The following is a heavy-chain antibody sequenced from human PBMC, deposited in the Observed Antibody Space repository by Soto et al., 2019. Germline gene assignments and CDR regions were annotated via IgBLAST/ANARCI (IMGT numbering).Heavy chain of an antibody. J-gene: IGHJ6*02. V-gene: IGHV1-69*06. Sequence: QVQLVQSGAEVKNPGSSVRVSCKTSGFTFNVYGIHWVRQAPGQGLEWMGGLIPIYDEPNYAQKFQGRVTIIAAKSTTTVYLELSSLRSEDTAVYFCARVRDPHLDHYGLDVWGQGTPVTVSS. CDR2: LIPIYDEP. CDR3: ARVRDPHLDHYGLDV. CDR1: GFTFNVYG.